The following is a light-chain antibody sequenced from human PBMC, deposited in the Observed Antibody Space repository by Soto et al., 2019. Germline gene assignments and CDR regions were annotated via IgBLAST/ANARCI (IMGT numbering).Light chain of an antibody. CDR1: QSIGSS. CDR2: KAF. Sequence: DIQMTQSPSTLSASVGDRVTITSRASQSIGSSLAWYQQKPGKAPNLLIYKAFSLESGVPSRFSGSGSGAEFTLTISSLQPDDFATYYCHQSSLYPWTFGQGTKVESK. V-gene: IGKV1-5*03. CDR3: HQSSLYPWT. J-gene: IGKJ1*01.